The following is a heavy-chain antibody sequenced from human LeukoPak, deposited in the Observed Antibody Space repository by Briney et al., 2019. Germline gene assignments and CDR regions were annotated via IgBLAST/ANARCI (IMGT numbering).Heavy chain of an antibody. Sequence: ASVKASCKASGYTFTDNYMHWVRQAPGQGLEWMGWINPNSGGTNYAQKFQGRVTMTRDTSISTAYMELSRLRSDDTAVYYCARASYYYDSSGYPGYYFDYWGQGTLVTVSS. CDR2: INPNSGGT. D-gene: IGHD3-22*01. CDR1: GYTFTDNY. J-gene: IGHJ4*02. V-gene: IGHV1-2*02. CDR3: ARASYYYDSSGYPGYYFDY.